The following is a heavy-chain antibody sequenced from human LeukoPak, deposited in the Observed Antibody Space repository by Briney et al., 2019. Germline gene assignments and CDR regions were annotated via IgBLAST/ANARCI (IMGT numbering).Heavy chain of an antibody. Sequence: SVKVSCKASGGTFSSYAISWVRQAPGQGLEWMGRIIPILGIANYAQKFQGRVTITADESTSTAYVELSSLRSEDTAVYYCARDGRGEVDYWGQGTLVTVSS. D-gene: IGHD3-16*01. CDR1: GGTFSSYA. J-gene: IGHJ4*02. V-gene: IGHV1-69*04. CDR2: IIPILGIA. CDR3: ARDGRGEVDY.